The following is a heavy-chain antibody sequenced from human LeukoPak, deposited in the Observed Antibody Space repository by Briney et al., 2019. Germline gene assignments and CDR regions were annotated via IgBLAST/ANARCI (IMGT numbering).Heavy chain of an antibody. Sequence: GGSLRLSCAASGFTFGSCWMNWVRQTPGKGLEWVANINQDGSQKFYVDSVKGRFTISRDNANNSLYLQMNSLRAEDTAVYYCAKIRPFESTSKGLNSGSYYFDYWGQGTLVTVSS. CDR1: GFTFGSCW. CDR3: AKIRPFESTSKGLNSGSYYFDY. V-gene: IGHV3-7*03. CDR2: INQDGSQK. J-gene: IGHJ4*02. D-gene: IGHD1-26*01.